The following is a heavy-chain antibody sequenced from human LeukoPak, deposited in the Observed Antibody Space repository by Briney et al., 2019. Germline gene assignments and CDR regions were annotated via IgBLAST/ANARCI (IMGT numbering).Heavy chain of an antibody. CDR2: ISYDGSNK. CDR3: ATHRDAGYSYGPADDY. Sequence: GGSLRLSCAASGFTFSSYAMHWVRQAPGKGLEWVAVISYDGSNKYYADSVKGRFTISRDNSKNTLYLQMNSLRAEDTAVYYCATHRDAGYSYGPADDYWGQGTLVTVSS. D-gene: IGHD5-18*01. CDR1: GFTFSSYA. J-gene: IGHJ4*02. V-gene: IGHV3-30-3*01.